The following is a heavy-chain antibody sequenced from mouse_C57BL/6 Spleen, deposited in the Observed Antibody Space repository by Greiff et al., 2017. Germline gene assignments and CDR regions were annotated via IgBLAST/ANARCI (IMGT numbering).Heavy chain of an antibody. CDR1: GYSITSGYY. CDR3: ARQTDSSYGYYAMDY. V-gene: IGHV3-6*01. Sequence: EVKLLESGPGLVKPSQSLSLTCSVTGYSITSGYYWNWIRQFPGNKLEWMGYISYDGSNNYNPSPKNRISITRDTSKNQFFLKLNSVTTEDTATYYCARQTDSSYGYYAMDYWGQGTSVTVSS. CDR2: ISYDGSN. J-gene: IGHJ4*01. D-gene: IGHD1-1*01.